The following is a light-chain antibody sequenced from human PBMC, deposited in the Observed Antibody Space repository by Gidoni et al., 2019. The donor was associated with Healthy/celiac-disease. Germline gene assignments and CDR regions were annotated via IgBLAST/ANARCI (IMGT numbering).Light chain of an antibody. CDR2: EVS. V-gene: IGLV2-23*02. J-gene: IGLJ2*01. Sequence: PGQSITISCTGTSSDAGSYNLVSWYQQHPGKAPKLMIYEVSKRPSGVSNRFSGSKSGNTASLTISGLQAEDEADYYCCSYAGSSTFVVFGGGTKLTVL. CDR1: SSDAGSYNL. CDR3: CSYAGSSTFVV.